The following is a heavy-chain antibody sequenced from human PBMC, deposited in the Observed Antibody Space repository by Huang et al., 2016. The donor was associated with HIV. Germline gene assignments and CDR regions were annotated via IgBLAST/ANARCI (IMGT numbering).Heavy chain of an antibody. CDR2: INSDGSDT. Sequence: EVQLVESGGGLVQPGGSLRLSCAASGFTFRNHGMHWVRQAPGKGLGWVSRINSDGSDTSHADSVKGRFTISRDNAQNTVHLHMNSLRAEDTAVYFCAKNPSITAVDSDYYYYYMDVWGKGTTVTVS. J-gene: IGHJ6*03. V-gene: IGHV3-74*01. D-gene: IGHD6-13*01. CDR3: AKNPSITAVDSDYYYYYMDV. CDR1: GFTFRNHG.